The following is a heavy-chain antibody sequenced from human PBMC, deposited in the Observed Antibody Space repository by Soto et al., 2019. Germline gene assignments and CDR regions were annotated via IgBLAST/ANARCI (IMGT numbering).Heavy chain of an antibody. CDR1: DFSVSSNY. J-gene: IGHJ6*02. CDR2: IFRGGST. V-gene: IGHV3-53*01. CDR3: ATDHTHYYYYNGMDV. D-gene: IGHD3-10*01. Sequence: EVQLVESGGGVIQPGGSLRLSCAASDFSVSSNYMSWVRQAPGKGLEWVAVIFRGGSTYYADSVQVRFTISRDSSENTLFLQMNSLRVEDTAVYYCATDHTHYYYYNGMDVWGPGTTVTV.